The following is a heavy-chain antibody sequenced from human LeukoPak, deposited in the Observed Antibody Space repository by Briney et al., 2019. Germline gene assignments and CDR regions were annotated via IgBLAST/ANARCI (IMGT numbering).Heavy chain of an antibody. CDR3: ATYSGVHKKTFDD. D-gene: IGHD1-26*01. CDR1: GFTYSSYP. Sequence: PGGPLSLSCGASGFTYSSYPMSWFPQARGGGVEGLANIKQDESEKDYVASVRGRFTISRDDAQNSLYLQLNSLRAEDRALYYCATYSGVHKKTFDDWGQGTMVTVSS. CDR2: IKQDESEK. J-gene: IGHJ4*02. V-gene: IGHV3-7*03.